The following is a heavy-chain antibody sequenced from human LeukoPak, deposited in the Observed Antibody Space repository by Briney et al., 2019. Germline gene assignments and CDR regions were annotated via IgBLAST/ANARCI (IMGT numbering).Heavy chain of an antibody. J-gene: IGHJ4*02. D-gene: IGHD2-2*01. Sequence: PGXXLRLSCAASGFTFSSYAMSWVRQAPGKGLEWVSAISGSGGTTYYSNSVKPRFTISTDNSKTTLYLQMNSLRAEDTAVYYCAKGLVPAALYGNYFDYWGQGTLVTVSS. CDR1: GFTFSSYA. CDR3: AKGLVPAALYGNYFDY. CDR2: ISGSGGTT. V-gene: IGHV3-23*01.